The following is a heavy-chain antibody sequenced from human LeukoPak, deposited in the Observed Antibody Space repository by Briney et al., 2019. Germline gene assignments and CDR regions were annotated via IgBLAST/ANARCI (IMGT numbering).Heavy chain of an antibody. CDR3: AKDHYWSIDY. CDR1: GFDFSSNW. V-gene: IGHV3-74*01. Sequence: GGSLRLPCAASGFDFSSNWMHWVRHAPGQGLVWVSRIKGDGISTNYADSVKGRFTISRDIAKNTLYLQMNSLRAEDTGVYYCAKDHYWSIDYWGRGTLVTVSS. D-gene: IGHD3-3*01. J-gene: IGHJ4*02. CDR2: IKGDGIST.